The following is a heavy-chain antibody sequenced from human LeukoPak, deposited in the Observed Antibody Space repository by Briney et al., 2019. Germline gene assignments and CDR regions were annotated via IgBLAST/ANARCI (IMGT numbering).Heavy chain of an antibody. CDR2: IYYSGST. CDR1: GGSISSSSYY. CDR3: AITSSGSQYYYGMDV. D-gene: IGHD3-22*01. J-gene: IGHJ6*02. Sequence: SETLSLTCTVSGGSISSSSYYRGWIRQPPGKGLEWIGSIYYSGSTYYNPSLKSRVTISVDTSKNQFSLKLSSVTAADTAVYYCAITSSGSQYYYGMDVWGQGTTVTVSS. V-gene: IGHV4-39*01.